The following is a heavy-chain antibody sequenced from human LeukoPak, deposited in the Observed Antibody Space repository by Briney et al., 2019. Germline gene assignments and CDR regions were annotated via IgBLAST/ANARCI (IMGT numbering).Heavy chain of an antibody. CDR1: GDSISGYY. Sequence: PSETLSLTCSVSGDSISGYYWNWIRQSPEKGLEWIAYIRSSGSINYNPSLRSRATISLDTSKNQFSLRLTSVTAADTAVYYCARMATIRGDGCHFDFWGQGTLVTVSS. CDR2: IRSSGSI. D-gene: IGHD5-24*01. CDR3: ARMATIRGDGCHFDF. V-gene: IGHV4-59*01. J-gene: IGHJ4*02.